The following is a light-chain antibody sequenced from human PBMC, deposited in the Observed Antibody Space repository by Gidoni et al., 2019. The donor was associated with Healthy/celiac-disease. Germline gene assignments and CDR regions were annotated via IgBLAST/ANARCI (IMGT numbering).Light chain of an antibody. J-gene: IGKJ4*01. V-gene: IGKV3-15*01. CDR1: QSVSSN. Sequence: IVMTQSPATLSVSPGERATLSCRASQSVSSNFAWYQQKPGQAPRLLIYGASTRATVIPARFSGSGSGAEFTLTISSLQSEEFAVYYCQQYNELAPITFGGGTKVEIK. CDR2: GAS. CDR3: QQYNELAPIT.